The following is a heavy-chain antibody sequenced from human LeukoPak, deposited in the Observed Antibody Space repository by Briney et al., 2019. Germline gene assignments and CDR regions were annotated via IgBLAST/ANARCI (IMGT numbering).Heavy chain of an antibody. D-gene: IGHD3-22*01. CDR1: GDSINSLDL. V-gene: IGHV4-4*02. CDR3: AGLVGRYSSGLYYYYFDY. J-gene: IGHJ4*02. Sequence: SGTLSLTCTVSGDSINSLDLWSWVRQPPGKGLEWIGEMYLSGTTHSNPSVKSRVTISIDKSKHQFFLNLSSVPAADTAVYYCAGLVGRYSSGLYYYYFDYWGQGTLVTVSS. CDR2: MYLSGTT.